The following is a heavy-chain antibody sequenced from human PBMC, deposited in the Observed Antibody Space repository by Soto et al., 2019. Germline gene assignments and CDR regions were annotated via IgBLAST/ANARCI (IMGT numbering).Heavy chain of an antibody. J-gene: IGHJ6*02. CDR3: VRLPGYCSGTSCYGYYVMDV. D-gene: IGHD2-2*01. CDR1: GYSISSNNW. V-gene: IGHV4-28*01. Sequence: PSETLSLTCAVSGYSISSNNWWGWIRQPPGKGLEWIGYIYYGGSTYYNPSLKSRVTMSVDTSKNQFSLKLSSVTAADTAVYFCVRLPGYCSGTSCYGYYVMDVWGQGTTVTVS. CDR2: IYYGGST.